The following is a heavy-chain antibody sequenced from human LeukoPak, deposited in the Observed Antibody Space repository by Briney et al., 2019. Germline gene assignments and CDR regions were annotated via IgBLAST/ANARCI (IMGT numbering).Heavy chain of an antibody. J-gene: IGHJ4*02. CDR1: GFSFSNYE. V-gene: IGHV3-48*03. CDR2: MSSSGSMT. Sequence: SGGSLRLSCAASGFSFSNYEMNWVRQTPGKGLEWVSYMSSSGSMTWYADSVKGRFTISRDNAKTSLYLQMNSLRAEDTAVYYCARDLSGVTGYTYGRGIDYWGQGTLVTVSS. CDR3: ARDLSGVTGYTYGRGIDY. D-gene: IGHD5-18*01.